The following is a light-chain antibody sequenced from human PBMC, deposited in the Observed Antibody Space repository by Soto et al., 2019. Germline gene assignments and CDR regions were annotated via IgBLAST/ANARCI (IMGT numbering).Light chain of an antibody. CDR3: QQYNNWPPT. Sequence: EIVMTQSPATLSVSPGERATLSCRASQSVSSNLAWYQQKPGQAPRLLIYGASTRATGIPARFSGSGSGTEFTLTISSLQSEDFAVYYCQQYNNWPPTFGQRTKVEIK. CDR2: GAS. CDR1: QSVSSN. J-gene: IGKJ1*01. V-gene: IGKV3-15*01.